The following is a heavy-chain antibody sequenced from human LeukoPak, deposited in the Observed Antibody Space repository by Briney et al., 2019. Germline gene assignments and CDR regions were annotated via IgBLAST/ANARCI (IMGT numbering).Heavy chain of an antibody. CDR2: MNPNSGNT. J-gene: IGHJ6*02. D-gene: IGHD1-26*01. CDR1: GYTFTSYD. V-gene: IGHV1-8*01. CDR3: ARMGELNYYYGMDV. Sequence: ASVKVSCKASGYTFTSYDINLVRQATGQGLEWMGWMNPNSGNTGYAQKFQGRVTMTRNTSISTAYMELSSLRSEDTAVYYCARMGELNYYYGMDVWGQGTTVTVSS.